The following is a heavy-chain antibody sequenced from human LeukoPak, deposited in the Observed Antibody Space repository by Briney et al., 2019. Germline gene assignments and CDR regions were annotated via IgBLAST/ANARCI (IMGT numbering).Heavy chain of an antibody. D-gene: IGHD6-19*01. V-gene: IGHV3-53*01. J-gene: IGHJ3*02. CDR1: GFTVSSNY. CDR3: AARSDWDAFDI. Sequence: GGSLRLSCAASGFTVSSNYMSWVRQAPGKGLEWVSVIYSGGSTYYADSVKGRFTISRDNSKNTLYLQMNSLRAEDTAVYYCAARSDWDAFDIWGQGTMVTVSS. CDR2: IYSGGST.